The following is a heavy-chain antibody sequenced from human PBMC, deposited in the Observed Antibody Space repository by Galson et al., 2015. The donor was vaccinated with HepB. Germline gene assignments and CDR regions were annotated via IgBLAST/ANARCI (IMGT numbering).Heavy chain of an antibody. V-gene: IGHV3-7*03. CDR1: GFTFSSYW. CDR2: IKQDGSEK. Sequence: SLRLSCAASGFTFSSYWMSWVRQAPGKGLEWVANIKQDGSEKYYVDSVKGRFTISRDNAKNSLYLQMNSLRAEDTAVYYCARDKDCSGGSCQGPTHAFDIWGQGTMVTVSS. CDR3: ARDKDCSGGSCQGPTHAFDI. D-gene: IGHD2-15*01. J-gene: IGHJ3*02.